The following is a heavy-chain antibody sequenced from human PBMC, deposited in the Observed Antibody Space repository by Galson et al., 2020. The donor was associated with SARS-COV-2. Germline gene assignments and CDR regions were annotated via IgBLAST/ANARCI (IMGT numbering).Heavy chain of an antibody. CDR3: ARQGVNMNVLVTVPGWFFDR. Sequence: SETLSLTCAVSGYSVSTTNYWGWVRLAPGKGLEWIGSIYPNGRTYYNPSLERRVTISVDTSRNQFSLTLASVTAADTAFYYCARQGVNMNVLVTVPGWFFDRWGRGTLVTVSS. CDR2: IYPNGRT. D-gene: IGHD2-8*01. V-gene: IGHV4-38-2*01. J-gene: IGHJ2*01. CDR1: GYSVSTTNY.